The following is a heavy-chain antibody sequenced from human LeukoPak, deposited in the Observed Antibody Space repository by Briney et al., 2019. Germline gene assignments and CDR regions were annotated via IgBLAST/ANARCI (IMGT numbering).Heavy chain of an antibody. J-gene: IGHJ5*02. V-gene: IGHV1-8*01. CDR1: GYTFTSYD. CDR2: MNPNSGNT. Sequence: ASVKVSCKASGYTFTSYDINWVRPATGQGLEWMGWMNPNSGNTGYAQKFQCRVTMTRNTSISTAYTELSSLRSEDTAVYYCAREGFAAAGTSFDPWGQGTLVTVSS. CDR3: AREGFAAAGTSFDP. D-gene: IGHD6-13*01.